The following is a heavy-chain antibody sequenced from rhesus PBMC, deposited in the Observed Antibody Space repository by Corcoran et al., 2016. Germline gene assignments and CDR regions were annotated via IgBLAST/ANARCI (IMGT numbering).Heavy chain of an antibody. D-gene: IGHD3-34*01. CDR2: ICGGGGSN. V-gene: IGHV4S14*01. J-gene: IGHJ6*01. CDR3: ARDQVMRGGGGLDS. CDR1: GYSISSNY. Sequence: QVQLQESGPGLVKPSATLSRTCAVSGYSISSNYWNWIRQPPGKGLEWIGSICGGGGSNYLSPYLKSRVTLSVDTSKNQFSLKLSSVTAADTAVYCCARDQVMRGGGGLDSWGQGVVVAVSS.